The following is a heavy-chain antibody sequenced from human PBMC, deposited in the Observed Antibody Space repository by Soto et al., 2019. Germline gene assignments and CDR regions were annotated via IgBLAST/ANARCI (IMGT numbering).Heavy chain of an antibody. V-gene: IGHV1-69*13. CDR1: GVTFSSYA. D-gene: IGHD2-15*01. Sequence: SVKVSCKASGVTFSSYAISWVRQAPGQGLEWMGGIIPIFGTANYAQKFQGRVTITADESTSTAYMELSSLRSEDTAVYYCASSGKFCSGGSCYHYYFDYWGQGTLVTVSS. CDR2: IIPIFGTA. J-gene: IGHJ4*02. CDR3: ASSGKFCSGGSCYHYYFDY.